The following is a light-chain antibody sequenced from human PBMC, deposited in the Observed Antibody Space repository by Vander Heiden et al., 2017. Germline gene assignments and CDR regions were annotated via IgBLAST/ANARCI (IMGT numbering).Light chain of an antibody. CDR1: SLRSYY. J-gene: IGLJ2*01. Sequence: SSELTQAPAVSVALGQTVRITCQGDSLRSYYASWYQQKPGQAPVLVIYGKNNRPSGIPDRFSGSSSGNTASLTITGAQAEDEADYYCNSRDSSGNHVVFGGGTKLTVL. V-gene: IGLV3-19*01. CDR3: NSRDSSGNHVV. CDR2: GKN.